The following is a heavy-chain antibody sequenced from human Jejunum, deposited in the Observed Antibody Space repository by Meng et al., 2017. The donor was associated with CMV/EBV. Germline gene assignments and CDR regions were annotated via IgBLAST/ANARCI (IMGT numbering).Heavy chain of an antibody. CDR2: IWYDGRNK. J-gene: IGHJ6*02. CDR3: AKARLMYGSNMYVGGMDV. V-gene: IGHV3-33*06. D-gene: IGHD2-8*01. CDR1: LRSDG. Sequence: LRSDGMDWVRQAPGKGLEGVAGIWYDGRNKDYGDSVKGRFTISRDNSRNTLYLEMTSLGGEDTAVYYCAKARLMYGSNMYVGGMDVWGQGTTVTVSS.